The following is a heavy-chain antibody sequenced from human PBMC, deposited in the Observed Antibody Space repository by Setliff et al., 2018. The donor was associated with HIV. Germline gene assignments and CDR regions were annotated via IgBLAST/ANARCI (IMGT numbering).Heavy chain of an antibody. CDR2: IGGSGGST. Sequence: GGSLRLSCAANGFSFSSYAMSWVRQAPGKGLEWVSGIGGSGGSTYYADSVKGRFTISRDNAKNSLYLQMNSLGAEDTAIYYCANRFRTSNNWYYFDYWGPGTLVTVSS. D-gene: IGHD6-13*01. CDR1: GFSFSSYA. CDR3: ANRFRTSNNWYYFDY. V-gene: IGHV3-23*01. J-gene: IGHJ4*02.